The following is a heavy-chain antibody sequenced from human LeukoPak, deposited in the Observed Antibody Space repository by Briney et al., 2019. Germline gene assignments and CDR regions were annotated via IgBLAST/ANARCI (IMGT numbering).Heavy chain of an antibody. CDR1: GFTFSTYA. J-gene: IGHJ2*01. Sequence: GGSLRLSCAASGFTFSTYAMAWVRQAPGKGLEWVAVISYDGSNKYYADSVKGRFTVSRDNSKNTLYLQMNSLRAEDTAVYYCARDHLPPYCGGDCYSVYWYFDLWGRGTLVTVSS. D-gene: IGHD2-21*02. V-gene: IGHV3-30*01. CDR2: ISYDGSNK. CDR3: ARDHLPPYCGGDCYSVYWYFDL.